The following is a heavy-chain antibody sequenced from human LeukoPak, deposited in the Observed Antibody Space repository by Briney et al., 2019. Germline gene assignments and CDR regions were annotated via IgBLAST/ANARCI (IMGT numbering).Heavy chain of an antibody. J-gene: IGHJ3*02. V-gene: IGHV4-59*01. CDR2: IYYSGST. CDR3: ARKKGYCSSTSCHEAFDI. CDR1: GGSISSYY. Sequence: ASETLSFTCTVSGGSISSYYWSWIRQPPGKGLEWIGYIYYSGSTNYNPSLKSRVTISVDTSKNQFSLKLSSVTAADTAVYYCARKKGYCSSTSCHEAFDIWGQGTMVTVSS. D-gene: IGHD2-2*01.